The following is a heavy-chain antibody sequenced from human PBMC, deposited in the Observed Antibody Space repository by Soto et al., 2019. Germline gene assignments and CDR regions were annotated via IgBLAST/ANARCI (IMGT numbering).Heavy chain of an antibody. CDR2: ISAYNGNT. Sequence: GASVKVSCKASGYTFTSYGISLVRQAPGQGLEWMGWISAYNGNTNYAQKLQGRVTMTTDTSTSTAYMELRSLRSDDTAVYYCARDQGGYQLPTNQAYYGMDVWGQGTTVTVSS. D-gene: IGHD2-2*01. CDR3: ARDQGGYQLPTNQAYYGMDV. CDR1: GYTFTSYG. V-gene: IGHV1-18*01. J-gene: IGHJ6*02.